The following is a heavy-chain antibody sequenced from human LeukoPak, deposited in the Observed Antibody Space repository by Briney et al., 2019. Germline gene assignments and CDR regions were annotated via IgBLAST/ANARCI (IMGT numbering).Heavy chain of an antibody. CDR2: INPNSGGT. V-gene: IGHV1-2*02. CDR1: GYTFTGYY. D-gene: IGHD3-16*01. CDR3: ARDPNSGGIAFDI. J-gene: IGHJ3*02. Sequence: ASVKVSCKASGYTFTGYYMHWVRQAPGQGLGWMGWINPNSGGTNYAQKFQGRVTMTRDTSISTAYMELSRLRSDDTAVYYCARDPNSGGIAFDIWGQGTMVTVSS.